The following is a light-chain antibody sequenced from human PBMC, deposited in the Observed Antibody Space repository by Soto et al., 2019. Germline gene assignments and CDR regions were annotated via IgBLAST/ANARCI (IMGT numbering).Light chain of an antibody. CDR1: TSNIGNNF. Sequence: QSVLTQPPSVSAAPGQPVTISCSGTTSNIGNNFVSWYQQLPGTAPKLLIYDNHKRPSGVPDRFSGSKSGTSATLGITGLQTGYEADYYCGTWDSSLTAVVFGGGTKLTVL. V-gene: IGLV1-51*01. J-gene: IGLJ2*01. CDR3: GTWDSSLTAVV. CDR2: DNH.